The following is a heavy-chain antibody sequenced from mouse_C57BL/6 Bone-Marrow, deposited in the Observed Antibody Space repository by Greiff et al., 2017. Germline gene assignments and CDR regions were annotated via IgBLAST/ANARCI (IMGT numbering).Heavy chain of an antibody. J-gene: IGHJ4*01. CDR3: AKGNSSRDY. CDR2: IWRGGST. V-gene: IGHV2-5*01. CDR1: GFSLTSYG. Sequence: QVQLQQSGPGLVQPSQSLSITCTASGFSLTSYGVHWVRQSPGKGLEWLGVIWRGGSTDYYAAFLSRLSNTKDNSKSHVFFKMDSLQADDTATYYCAKGNSSRDYWGQGTSVTVSS.